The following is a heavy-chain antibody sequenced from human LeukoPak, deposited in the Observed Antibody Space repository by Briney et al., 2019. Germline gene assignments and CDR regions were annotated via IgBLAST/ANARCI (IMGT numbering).Heavy chain of an antibody. CDR1: GFTFSSYW. CDR2: IKQDGSEK. J-gene: IGHJ5*02. V-gene: IGHV3-7*01. Sequence: GGSLRLSCAASGFTFSSYWMSWVRQAPGKGLEWVANIKQDGSEKYYVDSVKGRFTISRENAKNSLYLQMNSLRAEDTAVYYCARDGWFGEFDPWGQGTLVTVSS. D-gene: IGHD3-10*01. CDR3: ARDGWFGEFDP.